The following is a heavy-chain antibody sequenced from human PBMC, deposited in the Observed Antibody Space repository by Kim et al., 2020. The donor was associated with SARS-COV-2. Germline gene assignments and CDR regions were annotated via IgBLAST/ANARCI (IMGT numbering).Heavy chain of an antibody. Sequence: ASVKVSCKASGYTFTSYYMHWVRQAPGQGLEWMGIINPSGGSTSYAQKFQGRVTMTRDTSTSTVYMELSSLRSEDTAVYYCARDFSLQHLVSYGMDVWGQGTTVTVSS. D-gene: IGHD6-13*01. CDR2: INPSGGST. J-gene: IGHJ6*02. V-gene: IGHV1-46*01. CDR3: ARDFSLQHLVSYGMDV. CDR1: GYTFTSYY.